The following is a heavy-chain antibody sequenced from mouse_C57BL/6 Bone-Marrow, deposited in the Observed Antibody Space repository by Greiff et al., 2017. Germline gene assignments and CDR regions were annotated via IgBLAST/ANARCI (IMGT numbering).Heavy chain of an antibody. CDR3: AGGVWLRRLCYWYFDV. CDR2: INPNNGGT. CDR1: GYTFTDYY. D-gene: IGHD2-2*01. V-gene: IGHV1-26*01. Sequence: VQLQQSGPELVKPGASVKISCKASGYTFTDYYMNWVKQSQGKSLEWIGDINPNNGGTSYNQKFKGKATLTVDKSSSTAYMEIRSLTSEDSAVYDCAGGVWLRRLCYWYFDVWGTGTTVTVSS. J-gene: IGHJ1*03.